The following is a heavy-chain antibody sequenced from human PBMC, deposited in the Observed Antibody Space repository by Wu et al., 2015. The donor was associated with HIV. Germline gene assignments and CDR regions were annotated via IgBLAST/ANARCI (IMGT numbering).Heavy chain of an antibody. V-gene: IGHV1-2*02. J-gene: IGHJ4*02. CDR3: ARSHKCYGCAMREILTC. CDR2: INPRNGAT. D-gene: IGHD3-9*01. CDR1: GYTFTDDY. Sequence: QVQLLQSGPEVKKPGASMKISCKVFGYTFTDDYIHWVRQAPGRGLESVGWINPRNGATTTAQKFQRRVTMTRDTSINTTYVELRRLTSDDTAIYYCARSHKCYGCAMREILTCWGQGTLVTVSS.